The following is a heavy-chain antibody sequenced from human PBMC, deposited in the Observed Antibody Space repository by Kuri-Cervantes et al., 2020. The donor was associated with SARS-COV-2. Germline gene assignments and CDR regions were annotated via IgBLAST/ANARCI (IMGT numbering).Heavy chain of an antibody. CDR1: GFSFSSYG. J-gene: IGHJ6*02. Sequence: GESLKISCAASGFSFSSYGFHWVRQAPGKGLEWVAVMWYDGTNKFYADSVKGRFTISRDNSKNTLYLQMNSLRAEDTAVYYCAKPHYSKAYYYYGMDVWGQGTTVTVSS. V-gene: IGHV3-30*02. CDR3: AKPHYSKAYYYYGMDV. D-gene: IGHD4-11*01. CDR2: MWYDGTNK.